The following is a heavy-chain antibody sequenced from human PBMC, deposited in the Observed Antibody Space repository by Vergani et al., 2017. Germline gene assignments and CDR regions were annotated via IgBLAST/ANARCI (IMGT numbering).Heavy chain of an antibody. CDR2: IYYSGST. J-gene: IGHJ6*03. D-gene: IGHD3-3*01. V-gene: IGHV4-59*01. Sequence: QVQLQESGPGLVKPSETLSLTCTVSGGSISSYYWSWIRQPPGKGLEWIGYIYYSGSTNYNPSLKSRVTISVDTSKNQFSLKLSSVTAADTAVYYCARGPSGYDFWSGYYTTGYYYYYMDVWGKGTTVTVSS. CDR3: ARGPSGYDFWSGYYTTGYYYYYMDV. CDR1: GGSISSYY.